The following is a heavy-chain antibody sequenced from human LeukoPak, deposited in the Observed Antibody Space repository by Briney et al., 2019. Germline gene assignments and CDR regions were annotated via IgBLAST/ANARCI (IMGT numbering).Heavy chain of an antibody. Sequence: GGSLRLSCAASGFTFSIYSMNWVRQAPGKGLEWVSSIDRNSYIYYADSVKGRFTISRDNAKNSLYLQMNSLRAEDTALYYCAKAMAAPGAFDIWGQGTVVTVSS. CDR1: GFTFSIYS. D-gene: IGHD5-24*01. CDR3: AKAMAAPGAFDI. V-gene: IGHV3-21*04. CDR2: IDRNSYI. J-gene: IGHJ3*02.